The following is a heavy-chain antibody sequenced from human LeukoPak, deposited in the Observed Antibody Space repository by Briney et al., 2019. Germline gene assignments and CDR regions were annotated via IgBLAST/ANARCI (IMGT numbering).Heavy chain of an antibody. J-gene: IGHJ4*02. CDR1: GVTFTEAW. V-gene: IGHV3-15*01. D-gene: IGHD5-18*01. CDR3: TTVDYGGNAAMVRNDPFDY. Sequence: GGSLRLSCAASGVTFTEAWMSWVRQAPGKGLEWVGRIKTKRDGATTDYAAPVKGRFTISRDESQNTLYLQMNSLKTEDTAVYYCTTVDYGGNAAMVRNDPFDYWGQGALVTVSS. CDR2: IKTKRDGATT.